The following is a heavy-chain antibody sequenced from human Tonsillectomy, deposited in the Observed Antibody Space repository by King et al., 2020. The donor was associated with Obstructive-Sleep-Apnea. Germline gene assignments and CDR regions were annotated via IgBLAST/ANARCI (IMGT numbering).Heavy chain of an antibody. CDR3: ARGSPHYYGMDV. V-gene: IGHV3-13*05. J-gene: IGHJ6*02. CDR2: IGTSGDP. CDR1: GFTFSSYD. Sequence: VQLVESGGGLVQPGGSLRLSCAASGFTFSSYDMHWVRQATGKGLEWVSGIGTSGDPNYPDSVKGRSTISRENAKNSLYLQMNSLRAGDTAVYYCARGSPHYYGMDVWGQGTTVTVSS.